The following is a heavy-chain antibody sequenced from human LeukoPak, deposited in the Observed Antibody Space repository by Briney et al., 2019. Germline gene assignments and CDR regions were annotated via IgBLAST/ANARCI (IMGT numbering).Heavy chain of an antibody. CDR2: IYTSGST. V-gene: IGHV4-4*07. Sequence: SETLSLTCTVSGGSISSYYWSWIRQPAGKGLEWIGRIYTSGSTNYNPSLKSRVTMSVDTSKNQFCLKLSSVTAADAAVYYCARVSRDPDRSIDIVVVPAASDYYYYYYMDVWGKGTTVTVSS. D-gene: IGHD2-2*01. J-gene: IGHJ6*03. CDR1: GGSISSYY. CDR3: ARVSRDPDRSIDIVVVPAASDYYYYYYMDV.